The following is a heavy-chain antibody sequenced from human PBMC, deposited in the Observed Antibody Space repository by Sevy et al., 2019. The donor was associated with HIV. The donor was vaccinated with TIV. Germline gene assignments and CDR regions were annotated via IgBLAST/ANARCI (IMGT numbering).Heavy chain of an antibody. Sequence: GGSLRLSRSGSGFSFSNSAMNWVRQTPGKGLKCVSAISSDGVSTYYTDSVRGRFTISRDNSKNTLYLQMSSLRVEDTAVYYCVKDPDYNFWRGDYGMDVWGQGTTVTVSS. J-gene: IGHJ6*02. CDR3: VKDPDYNFWRGDYGMDV. CDR1: GFSFSNSA. CDR2: ISSDGVST. D-gene: IGHD3-3*01. V-gene: IGHV3-64D*06.